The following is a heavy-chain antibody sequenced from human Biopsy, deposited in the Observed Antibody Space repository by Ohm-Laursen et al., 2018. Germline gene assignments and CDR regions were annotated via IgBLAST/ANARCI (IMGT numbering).Heavy chain of an antibody. CDR1: GFTFDDYA. V-gene: IGHV3-9*01. CDR2: ISWNSGSI. J-gene: IGHJ3*02. CDR3: AKDRRAVAGYDAFDI. Sequence: TLSLTCAASGFTFDDYAMHWVRQAPGKGLEWVSGISWNSGSIGYADSVKGRFTISRDNAKNSLHLQMNSLRAEDTALYYCAKDRRAVAGYDAFDIWGQGTMVTVSS. D-gene: IGHD6-19*01.